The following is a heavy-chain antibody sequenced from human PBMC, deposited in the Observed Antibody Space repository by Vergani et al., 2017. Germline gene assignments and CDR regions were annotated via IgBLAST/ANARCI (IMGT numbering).Heavy chain of an antibody. CDR3: ASSERWLPYFDY. CDR2: IYYSGST. J-gene: IGHJ4*02. CDR1: GGSISSYY. D-gene: IGHD5-24*01. Sequence: QVQLQESGPGLVKPSETLSLTCTASGGSISSYYWSWIRQPPGKGLEWIGYIYYSGSTNYNPSLKSRVTISVDTSKNQFSLKLSSVTAADTAVYYCASSERWLPYFDYWGQGTLVTVSS. V-gene: IGHV4-59*01.